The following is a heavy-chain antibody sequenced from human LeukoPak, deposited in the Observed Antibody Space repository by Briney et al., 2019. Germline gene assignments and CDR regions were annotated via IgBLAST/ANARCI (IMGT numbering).Heavy chain of an antibody. D-gene: IGHD3-16*02. CDR3: ASLSIDDGGLIHIGYFDY. CDR1: GGSISSYY. CDR2: IYYSGST. J-gene: IGHJ4*02. Sequence: SETLSLTCTVSGGSISSYYWSWIRQPPGKGLEWIGYIYYSGSTNYNPSLKSRVTISVDTSKNQFSLKLSSVTAADTAVYYCASLSIDDGGLIHIGYFDYWGQGTLVTVSS. V-gene: IGHV4-59*01.